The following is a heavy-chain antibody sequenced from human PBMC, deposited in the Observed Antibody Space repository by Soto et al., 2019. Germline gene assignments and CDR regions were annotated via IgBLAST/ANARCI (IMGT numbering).Heavy chain of an antibody. CDR1: GFTFSSYA. Sequence: GGSLRLSCAASGFTFSSYAMSWVRQAPGKGLEWVSAISGSGGSTYYADSVKGRFTVSRDNSKNTLYLQMNSLRAEDTAVYYCAKDLPDIVVVVAAPGWFDPWGQGTLVTVS. J-gene: IGHJ5*02. D-gene: IGHD2-15*01. V-gene: IGHV3-23*01. CDR3: AKDLPDIVVVVAAPGWFDP. CDR2: ISGSGGST.